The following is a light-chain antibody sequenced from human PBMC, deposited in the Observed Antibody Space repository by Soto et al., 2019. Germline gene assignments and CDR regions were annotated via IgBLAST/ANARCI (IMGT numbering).Light chain of an antibody. Sequence: QSVLTQPASVSGSPGQSITISCTGTSSDVGSYNLVSWYQQHPGKAPKLMIYEGGKRPSGVSNRFSGSKSGNTASLTISGLQAEDEADYYCCSYAGSSTFDWVFGGGTKL. V-gene: IGLV2-23*03. CDR3: CSYAGSSTFDWV. J-gene: IGLJ3*02. CDR2: EGG. CDR1: SSDVGSYNL.